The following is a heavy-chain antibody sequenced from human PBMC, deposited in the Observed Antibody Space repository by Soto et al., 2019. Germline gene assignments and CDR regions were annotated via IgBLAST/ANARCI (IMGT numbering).Heavy chain of an antibody. CDR2: INAGNGNT. V-gene: IGHV1-3*01. CDR3: ARDKTNGYSSGWYYPQNAEYFQH. D-gene: IGHD6-19*01. CDR1: GYTFTSYA. J-gene: IGHJ1*01. Sequence: ASVKVSCKASGYTFTSYAMHWVRQAPGQRLEWMGWINAGNGNTKYSQKFQGRVTITRDTSASTAYMELSSLRSEDTAVYYCARDKTNGYSSGWYYPQNAEYFQHWGQGTLVTVSS.